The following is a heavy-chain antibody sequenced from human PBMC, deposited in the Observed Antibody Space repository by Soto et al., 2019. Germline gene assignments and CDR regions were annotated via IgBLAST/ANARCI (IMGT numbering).Heavy chain of an antibody. CDR2: SRNKANNYIT. CDR1: GFTFSDHY. D-gene: IGHD2-8*01. CDR3: ANYFGDKYGH. J-gene: IGHJ4*02. V-gene: IGHV3-72*01. Sequence: HPGGSLRLSCEASGFTFSDHYMDWVRQAPGKGLEWIGRSRNKANNYITEYAASVTGRFTISRDDSKNSLYLQMNSLKVEDTAVYYCANYFGDKYGHWGQGTLVTVSS.